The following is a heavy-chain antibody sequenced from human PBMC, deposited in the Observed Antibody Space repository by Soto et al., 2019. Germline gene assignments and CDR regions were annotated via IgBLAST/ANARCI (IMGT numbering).Heavy chain of an antibody. Sequence: GESLKISCKRSGYSFTSYSIGSVRQMPRKGLEWMGIIYPGDSDTRYSPSFQGQVTISADKSISTAYLQWSSLKASDTAMYYCARATYNWNYFRGFGYWGQGTLVTVS. CDR2: IYPGDSDT. CDR1: GYSFTSYS. V-gene: IGHV5-51*01. J-gene: IGHJ4*02. D-gene: IGHD1-7*01. CDR3: ARATYNWNYFRGFGY.